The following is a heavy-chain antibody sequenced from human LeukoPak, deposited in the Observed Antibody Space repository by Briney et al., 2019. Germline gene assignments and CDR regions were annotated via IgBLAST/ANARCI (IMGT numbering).Heavy chain of an antibody. CDR3: ASTPFYCTNGVCPDAWFDP. D-gene: IGHD2-8*01. Sequence: SGTLSLTCAVSGGSFNSDDWWNWVRQSPGKGLEWIGETYHSGSTNYNPSLKSRVTISVDKFKNQFSLKLRSMTAADTAVYYCASTPFYCTNGVCPDAWFDPWGQGTLVTVSS. CDR1: GGSFNSDDW. CDR2: TYHSGST. J-gene: IGHJ5*02. V-gene: IGHV4-4*02.